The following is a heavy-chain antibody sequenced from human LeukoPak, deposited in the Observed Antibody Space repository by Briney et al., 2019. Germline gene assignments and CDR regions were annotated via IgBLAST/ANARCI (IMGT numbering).Heavy chain of an antibody. V-gene: IGHV3-53*01. Sequence: PSETLSLTCTVSGGSISSSSYYWGWIRQAPGKGLEWVSVIYSGGSTYYADSVKGRFTISRDNSKNTLYLQMNSLRAEDTAVYYCARGFNTVDFDYWGQGTLVTVFS. CDR3: ARGFNTVDFDY. CDR2: IYSGGST. J-gene: IGHJ4*02. CDR1: GGSISSSSYY. D-gene: IGHD2-2*02.